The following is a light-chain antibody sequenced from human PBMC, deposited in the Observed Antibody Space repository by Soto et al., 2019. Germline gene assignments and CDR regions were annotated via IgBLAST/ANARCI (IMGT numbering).Light chain of an antibody. J-gene: IGKJ1*01. V-gene: IGKV1-6*02. CDR3: LQESGYPRT. Sequence: AIQMTQSPSSLSASVGDRVTITCRASQGIRNELGWYQQKPGKAPKFLIYAASSLHSGVPSRFSGSGSGTDFTLTISSLQPEDFATYYCLQESGYPRTFDQGTKVEIK. CDR2: AAS. CDR1: QGIRNE.